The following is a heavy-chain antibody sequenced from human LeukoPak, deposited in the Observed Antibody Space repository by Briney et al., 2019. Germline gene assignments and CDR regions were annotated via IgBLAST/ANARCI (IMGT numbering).Heavy chain of an antibody. CDR3: ARSCSSTSCYLTDAFDI. V-gene: IGHV5-51*07. J-gene: IGHJ3*02. D-gene: IGHD2-2*01. Sequence: GESLKISRKGSGYSFTSYWIGWVHQMPGKGLEWMGIIYPGDSDIRYSPSFQGQVIISADKSISTAYLQWSSLKASDTAIYYCARSCSSTSCYLTDAFDIWGQGTMVTVSS. CDR1: GYSFTSYW. CDR2: IYPGDSDI.